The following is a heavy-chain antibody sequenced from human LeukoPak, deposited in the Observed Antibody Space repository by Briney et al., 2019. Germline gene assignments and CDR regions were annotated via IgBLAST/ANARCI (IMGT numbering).Heavy chain of an antibody. J-gene: IGHJ3*02. CDR2: IRGGGGHT. D-gene: IGHD3-10*02. CDR1: GFTFNNYA. CDR3: AKCSASYYNDAFDI. V-gene: IGHV3-23*01. Sequence: GGSLRLSCAASGFTFNNYAMNWVRQAPGKGLEWLSYIRGGGGHTRYSHSVKGRFTISRDNSKNMLYLQMNSLRAEDTAIYYCAKCSASYYNDAFDIWGRGTMVTVSS.